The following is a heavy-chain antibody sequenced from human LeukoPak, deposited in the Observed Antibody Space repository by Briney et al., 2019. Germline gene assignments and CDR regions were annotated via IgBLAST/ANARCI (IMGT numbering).Heavy chain of an antibody. CDR3: ARGRGSTSSNGFDP. V-gene: IGHV3-21*01. Sequence: GGSLRLSSAASGFTFSSYSMNWVRQAPGKGLEWVSSISSSSYIYYADSVKGRFTISRDNAKNSLYLQMNSLRAEDTAVYYCARGRGSTSSNGFDPWGQGTLVTVSS. D-gene: IGHD2-2*01. CDR2: ISSSSYI. CDR1: GFTFSSYS. J-gene: IGHJ5*02.